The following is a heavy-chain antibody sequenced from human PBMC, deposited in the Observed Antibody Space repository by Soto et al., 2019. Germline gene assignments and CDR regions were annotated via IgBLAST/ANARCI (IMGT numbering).Heavy chain of an antibody. V-gene: IGHV4-59*01. CDR3: ARGPDGFDH. CDR1: GGSISSYD. Sequence: PSETLSLTCTVSGGSISSYDWSWSRQPPGKGLEWMGYIYYSGSANYNPFLKIRGTISVDTSKNQFYLKLSSVTAADTAVDYWARGPDGFDHWGHGTLVTVSS. J-gene: IGHJ4*01. CDR2: IYYSGSA.